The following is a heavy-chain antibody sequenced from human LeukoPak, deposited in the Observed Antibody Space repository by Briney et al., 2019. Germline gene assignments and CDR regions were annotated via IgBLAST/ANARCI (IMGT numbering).Heavy chain of an antibody. D-gene: IGHD3-22*01. CDR1: GGSISTSSYY. J-gene: IGHJ4*02. CDR3: ARETKTFYFDSSAYYPYYFDS. CDR2: IYYTGST. Sequence: PSETLSLTCIVSGGSISTSSYYWAWIRQPPGKGLEWIGTIYYTGSTYYNPSLKSRVTISVDTSKNQFSLMLSSVTAADTAVYYCARETKTFYFDSSAYYPYYFDSWGQGTLVTVSS. V-gene: IGHV4-39*02.